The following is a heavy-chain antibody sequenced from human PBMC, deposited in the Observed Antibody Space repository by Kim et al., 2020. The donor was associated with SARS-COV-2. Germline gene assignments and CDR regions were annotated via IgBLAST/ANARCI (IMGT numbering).Heavy chain of an antibody. CDR3: ARVRGAESKHKYYYYGMDV. V-gene: IGHV4-59*01. Sequence: SRVTISVDTSKNQFSLKLSSVTAADTAVYYCARVRGAESKHKYYYYGMDVWGQGTTVTVSS. J-gene: IGHJ6*02. D-gene: IGHD1-26*01.